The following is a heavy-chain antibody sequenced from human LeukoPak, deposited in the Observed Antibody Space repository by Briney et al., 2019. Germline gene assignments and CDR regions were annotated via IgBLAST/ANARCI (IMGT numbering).Heavy chain of an antibody. CDR2: IESSVRA. D-gene: IGHD1-26*01. Sequence: PETPSLTSALSGGSPCSITYGWSSVRRPPGDGLGWVGCIESSVRAYYNPSRKTRVTVSVATTKNQFSLKLSSATAAATAVYYCARSGGNYYDTDASDIWGQGAIFTVSS. CDR1: GGSPCSITYG. V-gene: IGHV4-39*01. J-gene: IGHJ3*02. CDR3: ARSGGNYYDTDASDI.